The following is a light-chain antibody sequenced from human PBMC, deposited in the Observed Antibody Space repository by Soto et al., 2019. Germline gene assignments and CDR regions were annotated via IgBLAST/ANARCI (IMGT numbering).Light chain of an antibody. CDR3: SSYTNINTRACV. Sequence: QSALTQPPSVSGAPGQSVTLSCTGSGANIGTYEVHWYQQVPGIAPRLLIQHNFNRPSGVPDRFSGSKSGTSASLTITGLQAEDEAEYYCSSYTNINTRACVFGTGTKLTVL. V-gene: IGLV1-40*01. J-gene: IGLJ1*01. CDR2: HNF. CDR1: GANIGTYE.